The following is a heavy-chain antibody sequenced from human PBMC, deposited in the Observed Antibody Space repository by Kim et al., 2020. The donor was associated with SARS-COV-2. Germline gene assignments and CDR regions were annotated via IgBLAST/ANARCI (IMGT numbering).Heavy chain of an antibody. V-gene: IGHV4-59*01. CDR2: IYYSGST. D-gene: IGHD5-18*01. CDR3: ARDQDTAMGFDY. Sequence: SETLSLTCTVSGGSISSFYWNWIRQPPGKGLEWIGYIYYSGSTDYNPSLKSRVTISLDASKTQSSLKLSSVTAADTAVYFCARDQDTAMGFDYWGQGILV. CDR1: GGSISSFY. J-gene: IGHJ4*02.